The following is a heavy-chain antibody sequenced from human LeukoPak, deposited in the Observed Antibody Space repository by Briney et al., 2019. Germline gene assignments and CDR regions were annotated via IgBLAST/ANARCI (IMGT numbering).Heavy chain of an antibody. CDR2: IYYSGST. V-gene: IGHV4-59*01. D-gene: IGHD6-19*01. J-gene: IGHJ4*02. CDR3: ATPASIAVAGTRYFDY. Sequence: PSETLSLTCTVSGGSISSYYWSWIRQPPGKGLEWIGYIYYSGSTNYNPSLKSRVTISVDTSKNQFSLKLSSVTAADTAVYYCATPASIAVAGTRYFDYWGQGTLVTVSS. CDR1: GGSISSYY.